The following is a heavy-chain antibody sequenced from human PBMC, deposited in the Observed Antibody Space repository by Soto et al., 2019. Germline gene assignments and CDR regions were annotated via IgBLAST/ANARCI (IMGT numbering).Heavy chain of an antibody. CDR1: GYTFTDYY. J-gene: IGHJ4*02. CDR3: ATVPAAALKEDY. CDR2: INPNGGDT. Sequence: QEQLVQSGAEVKKPGASVVVSCKASGYTFTDYYFHWVRQAPGQGLEWMGWINPNGGDTNYAQKFQGRVTMTRDTYISTAYVELSSLRSDDTAVYYCATVPAAALKEDYWGQGTLVTVSS. V-gene: IGHV1-2*02. D-gene: IGHD6-13*01.